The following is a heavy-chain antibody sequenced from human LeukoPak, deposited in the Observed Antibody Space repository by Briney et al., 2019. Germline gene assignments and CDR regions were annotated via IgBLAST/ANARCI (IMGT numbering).Heavy chain of an antibody. J-gene: IGHJ3*02. Sequence: GGSLRLSCVASGFTVSDHYIDWVRQAPGKGLEWVGRNRDKSKSYTTDYAASVRGRFTISRDDSKDSLYLQMYSLKTEDTAVYFCTRPSYYDSRGYSTNGFDIWGQGTMVTVSS. CDR3: TRPSYYDSRGYSTNGFDI. D-gene: IGHD3-22*01. CDR1: GFTVSDHY. V-gene: IGHV3-72*01. CDR2: NRDKSKSYTT.